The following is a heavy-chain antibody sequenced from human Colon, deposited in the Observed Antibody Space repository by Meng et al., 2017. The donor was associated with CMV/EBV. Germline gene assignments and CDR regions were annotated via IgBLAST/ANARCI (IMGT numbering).Heavy chain of an antibody. V-gene: IGHV3-33*01. J-gene: IGHJ4*02. CDR3: ATGGGTEAAAAGVFDF. CDR1: GFTIHRQG. CDR2: IWSDGSQK. D-gene: IGHD6-25*01. Sequence: GESLKISCTLSGFTIHRQGMHWVRQAPGKGLEWVASIWSDGSQKFFADSVKGRFTISRDNSKNMQFLEMNSLRDEDTAVYFCATGGGTEAAAAGVFDFWGQGTLVTVSS.